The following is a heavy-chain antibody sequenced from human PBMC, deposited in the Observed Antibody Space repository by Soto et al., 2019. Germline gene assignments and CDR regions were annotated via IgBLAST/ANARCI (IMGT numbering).Heavy chain of an antibody. CDR3: AKSVYNWNDGFFGY. J-gene: IGHJ4*02. Sequence: QVQLVESGGGVVQPGRSLRLSCAASGFTFSSYGMHWVRQAPGKGLEWVAVISYDGNNKYYADSVKGRFTISRDNSKNTLHLQMNSLGAEDTAVYYCAKSVYNWNDGFFGYWGQGTLVTVSS. V-gene: IGHV3-30*18. D-gene: IGHD1-1*01. CDR2: ISYDGNNK. CDR1: GFTFSSYG.